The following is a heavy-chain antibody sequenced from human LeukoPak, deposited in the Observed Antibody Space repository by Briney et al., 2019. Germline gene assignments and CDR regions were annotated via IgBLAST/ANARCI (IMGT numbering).Heavy chain of an antibody. CDR2: ISGYNGNT. V-gene: IGHV1-18*01. Sequence: ASVKVPCTASGYTFTSYGINWVRQAPGQGLEWMGWISGYNGNTNYAQKIQGRVTMTTDTSTSTAYMELRSLRSDDTAVYYCASSIVYCSSTSCYFNWGQGTLVTVSS. CDR3: ASSIVYCSSTSCYFN. J-gene: IGHJ4*02. D-gene: IGHD2-2*01. CDR1: GYTFTSYG.